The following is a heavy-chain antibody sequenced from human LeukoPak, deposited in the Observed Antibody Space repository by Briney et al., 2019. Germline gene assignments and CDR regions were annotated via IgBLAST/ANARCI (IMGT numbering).Heavy chain of an antibody. CDR2: INHSGST. J-gene: IGHJ3*02. D-gene: IGHD2-15*01. CDR3: ASNIVVVVAAQNDAFDI. CDR1: GGSFSGYY. V-gene: IGHV4-34*01. Sequence: SETLSLTCAVYGGSFSGYYWSWIRQPPGKGLEWIGEINHSGSTNYNPSLKSRVTISVDTSKNQFSLKLSSVTAADTAVYYCASNIVVVVAAQNDAFDIWGQGTMVTVSS.